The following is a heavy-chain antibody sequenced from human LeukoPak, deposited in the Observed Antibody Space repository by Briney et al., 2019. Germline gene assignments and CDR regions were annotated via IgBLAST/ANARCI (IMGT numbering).Heavy chain of an antibody. Sequence: SETLSLTCVVSGGSLSTHHWSWIRQSPGRGLEWIGYISDSGSTNYNPSLKSRVTISVDTSKNQFSLMLISVTAADTAVYYCARGYDSSAYCPFNYWGQGTLVTVSS. V-gene: IGHV4-59*11. J-gene: IGHJ4*02. CDR1: GGSLSTHH. CDR3: ARGYDSSAYCPFNY. D-gene: IGHD3-22*01. CDR2: ISDSGST.